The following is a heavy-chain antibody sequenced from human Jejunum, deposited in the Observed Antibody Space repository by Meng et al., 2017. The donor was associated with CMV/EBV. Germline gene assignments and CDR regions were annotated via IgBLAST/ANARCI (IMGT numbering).Heavy chain of an antibody. CDR1: TFSSYA. Sequence: TFSSYAMHLVRQAPGNGLEYVSAISSNGGSTYYADSVKGRFTTSRDNSKNTLHLQMDSLRAEDMAVYYCAARYCSSGSCYGYFDYWGQGTLVTVSS. D-gene: IGHD2-15*01. CDR3: AARYCSSGSCYGYFDY. V-gene: IGHV3-64*02. CDR2: ISSNGGST. J-gene: IGHJ4*02.